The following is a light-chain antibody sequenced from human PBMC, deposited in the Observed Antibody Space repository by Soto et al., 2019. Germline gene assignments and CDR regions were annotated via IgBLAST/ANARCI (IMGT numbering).Light chain of an antibody. CDR1: QTITRW. V-gene: IGKV1-5*01. CDR3: QQYNSYSWT. Sequence: DNQVTQAASMLHASLGDRVTSTCRASQTITRWMAWYQQRPGRAPKLLIYDASTLESGVPSRFSGSRSGTEFTLTISSLQPDDFATYYCQQYNSYSWTFGQGTKVDNK. CDR2: DAS. J-gene: IGKJ1*01.